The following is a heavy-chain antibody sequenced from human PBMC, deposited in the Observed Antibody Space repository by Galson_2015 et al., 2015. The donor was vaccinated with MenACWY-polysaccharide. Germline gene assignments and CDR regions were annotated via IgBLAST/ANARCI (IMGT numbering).Heavy chain of an antibody. D-gene: IGHD2-15*01. Sequence: SLRLSCAASGFAFSNYGLAWVRQAPGKGLEWVSALSQTPTTYYSASVKGRFTISRDNSKNTLYLQMYSLRVEDTAVYYCAREGFCSGGTCYFYDYWGQGILVTVSA. CDR2: LSQTPTT. CDR1: GFAFSNYG. CDR3: AREGFCSGGTCYFYDY. J-gene: IGHJ4*02. V-gene: IGHV3-23*01.